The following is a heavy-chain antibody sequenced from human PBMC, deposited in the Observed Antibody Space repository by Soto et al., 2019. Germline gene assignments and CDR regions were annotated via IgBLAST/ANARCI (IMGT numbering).Heavy chain of an antibody. CDR1: GFTFSSYE. CDR3: ARDLYGWGYYFDY. J-gene: IGHJ4*02. CDR2: ISSSGSTI. D-gene: IGHD2-8*02. V-gene: IGHV3-48*03. Sequence: EVQLVESGGGLVQPGGSLRLSCAASGFTFSSYEMNWVRQAPGKGQEWVSYISSSGSTIYYADSVKGRFTISRDNAKNSLYLQMNSLRAEDTAVYYCARDLYGWGYYFDYWGQGTLVTVSS.